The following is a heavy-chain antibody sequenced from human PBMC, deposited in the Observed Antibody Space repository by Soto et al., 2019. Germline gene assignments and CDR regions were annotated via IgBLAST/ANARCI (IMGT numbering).Heavy chain of an antibody. CDR1: GFTFSNAW. V-gene: IGHV3-15*07. CDR2: IKSKTDGGTT. J-gene: IGHJ4*02. Sequence: GGSLRLSCAASGFTFSNAWMNWVRQAPGKGLEWVGRIKSKTDGGTTDYAAPVKGRFTISRDDSKNTLYLQMNSLKTEDTAVYYCTTETYYYDSSGYQTEKTFDYWGQGTLVTVSS. CDR3: TTETYYYDSSGYQTEKTFDY. D-gene: IGHD3-22*01.